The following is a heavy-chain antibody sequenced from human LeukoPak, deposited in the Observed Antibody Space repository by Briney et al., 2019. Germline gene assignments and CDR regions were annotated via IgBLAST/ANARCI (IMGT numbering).Heavy chain of an antibody. D-gene: IGHD2-2*01. CDR2: IYYSGST. CDR3: ARDMEPATSPN. Sequence: PSQTLSLTCTVSGDSINSGGYFWSWIRQHPGKGLEWIGYIYYSGSTYYNPSLKSRVTISVDTSKNQFSLKLTSVTAADTAVYYCARDMEPATSPNWGQGTLVTVSS. J-gene: IGHJ4*02. CDR1: GDSINSGGYF. V-gene: IGHV4-31*03.